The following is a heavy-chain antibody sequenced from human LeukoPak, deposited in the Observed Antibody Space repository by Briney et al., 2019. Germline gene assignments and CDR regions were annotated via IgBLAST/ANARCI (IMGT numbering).Heavy chain of an antibody. V-gene: IGHV4-34*01. CDR3: ATLTGYSYGPTPYGMDV. Sequence: YPSETLSLTCAVYGGSFSGYYWSWIRQPPGKGLEWIGEINHSGSTNYNPSLKSRVTISVDTSKNQFSLKLSSVTAADTAVYYCATLTGYSYGPTPYGMDVWAKGPRSPSP. CDR1: GGSFSGYY. D-gene: IGHD5-18*01. CDR2: INHSGST. J-gene: IGHJ6*02.